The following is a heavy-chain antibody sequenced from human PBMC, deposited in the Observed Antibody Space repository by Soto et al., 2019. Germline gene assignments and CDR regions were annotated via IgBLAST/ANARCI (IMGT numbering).Heavy chain of an antibody. Sequence: SETLSLTCTVSGGSISSYYWSWIRQPPGKGLEWIGYIYFTGSTNYNPSLKSRVTISVDTSKNQFSLKLTSVTAADTAVYYCARVVYYYDSSGYFVLYFDDWGQGTRVTVSS. V-gene: IGHV4-59*12. D-gene: IGHD3-22*01. CDR3: ARVVYYYDSSGYFVLYFDD. CDR2: IYFTGST. CDR1: GGSISSYY. J-gene: IGHJ4*02.